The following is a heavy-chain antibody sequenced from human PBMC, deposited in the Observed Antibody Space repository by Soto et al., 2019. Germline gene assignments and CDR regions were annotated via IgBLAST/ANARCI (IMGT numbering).Heavy chain of an antibody. J-gene: IGHJ2*01. CDR3: VKDIGASGAYWYFDL. CDR1: GFTFDDFA. D-gene: IGHD2-8*02. CDR2: INWNSGDI. V-gene: IGHV3-9*01. Sequence: LRLSCAASGFTFDDFAMHWVRQAPGKGLEWVSGINWNSGDIDYADSVRGRFTISRDNAKNALYLQMNSLRAEDAASYYCVKDIGASGAYWYFDLWGRGTLVTVSS.